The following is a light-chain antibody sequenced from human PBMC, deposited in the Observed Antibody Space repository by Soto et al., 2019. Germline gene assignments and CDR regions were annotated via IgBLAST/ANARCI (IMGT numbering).Light chain of an antibody. V-gene: IGKV1-5*01. J-gene: IGKJ1*01. Sequence: DIQMTQSPSSLSASVGDRVTITCRASQYIGDFLNWYQQTPGKAPKLLIFGASNLHIGVPSRFSGSGSGTEFTLTISSLQPDDFATYYCQQYNSYSGTFGQGTKVDI. CDR1: QYIGDF. CDR2: GAS. CDR3: QQYNSYSGT.